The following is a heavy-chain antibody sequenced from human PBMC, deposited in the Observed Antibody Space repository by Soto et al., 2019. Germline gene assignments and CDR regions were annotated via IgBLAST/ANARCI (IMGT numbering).Heavy chain of an antibody. J-gene: IGHJ4*02. CDR2: ISAHNGNT. CDR3: ARDPALGGPFDY. V-gene: IGHV1-18*01. Sequence: GAPVKVSSKASGFTFTSYGISWVRQAPGQGLEWMGWISAHNGNTNYAQKLQGRVTMTTDTSTSTAYMELRSLRSDDTAVYYCARDPALGGPFDYWGQGTLVTVSS. D-gene: IGHD3-16*01. CDR1: GFTFTSYG.